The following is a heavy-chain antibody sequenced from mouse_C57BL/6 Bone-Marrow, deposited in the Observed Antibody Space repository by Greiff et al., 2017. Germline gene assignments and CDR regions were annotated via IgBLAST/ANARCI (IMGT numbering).Heavy chain of an antibody. CDR3: ARDPGYAMDY. J-gene: IGHJ4*01. CDR1: GYTFTSYW. CDR2: IDPSDSYT. V-gene: IGHV1-59*01. Sequence: VQLQQPGAELVRPGPSVKLSCKASGYTFTSYWMHWVKQRPGQGLEWIGVIDPSDSYTNYNQKFKGKATLTVDTSSSTAYMQLSSLTSEDSAVYYCARDPGYAMDYWGQGTSVTVSS.